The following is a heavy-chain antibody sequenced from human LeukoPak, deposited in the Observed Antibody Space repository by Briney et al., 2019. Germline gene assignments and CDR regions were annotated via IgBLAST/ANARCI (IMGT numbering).Heavy chain of an antibody. V-gene: IGHV3-30*02. CDR2: IRYDGSNK. D-gene: IGHD5-12*01. J-gene: IGHJ4*02. CDR1: GFTFGSYG. CDR3: AKDRGPSGYDHFDY. Sequence: GVSLRLSCAASGFTFGSYGMHWVRQAPGKGLEWVAFIRYDGSNKYYADSVKGRFTISRDNSKNTLYLQMNSLRAEDTAVYYCAKDRGPSGYDHFDYWGQGTLVTVSS.